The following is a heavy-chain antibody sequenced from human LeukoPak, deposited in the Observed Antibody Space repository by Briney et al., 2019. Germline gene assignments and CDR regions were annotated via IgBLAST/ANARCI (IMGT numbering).Heavy chain of an antibody. D-gene: IGHD4-17*01. CDR2: ISSNGGST. CDR1: GFTFSRFG. Sequence: GGSLRLSCSASGFTFSRFGMHWVRQAPGKGLESVSGISSNGGSTYYADSVKGRFSISRDTSKNTLYLQMSSPRGEDTAVYYCVKGLTTVTSAFDYWGQGTLVTVSS. V-gene: IGHV3-64D*06. CDR3: VKGLTTVTSAFDY. J-gene: IGHJ4*02.